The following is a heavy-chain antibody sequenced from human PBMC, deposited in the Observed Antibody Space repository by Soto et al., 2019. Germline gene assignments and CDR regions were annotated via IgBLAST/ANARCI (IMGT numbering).Heavy chain of an antibody. CDR1: GFTFSSYG. CDR2: ISYDGRNK. D-gene: IGHD6-19*01. J-gene: IGHJ6*02. CDR3: VKDGSSGWPYFYDMDV. Sequence: VGSLRLSCAASGFTFSSYGMHWVRQAPGKGLEWVAVISYDGRNKYYADAVKGRFTISRDNSKNTLYLQMSSLRAEDTAVYYCVKDGSSGWPYFYDMDVWGQGTTVTVSS. V-gene: IGHV3-30*18.